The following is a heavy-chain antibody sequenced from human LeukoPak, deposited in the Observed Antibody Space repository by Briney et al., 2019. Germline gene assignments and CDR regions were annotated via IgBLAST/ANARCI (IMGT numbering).Heavy chain of an antibody. V-gene: IGHV1-24*01. CDR1: GYTLTELS. J-gene: IGHJ6*02. D-gene: IGHD2-2*01. CDR2: FDPEDGET. Sequence: ASVKVSCKVSGYTLTELSMHWVRQAPGKGLEWMGGFDPEDGETIYALKFQGRVTMTEDTSTDTAYMELSSLRSEDTAVYYCATTSLGYCSSTSCPRGMDVWGQGTTVTVSS. CDR3: ATTSLGYCSSTSCPRGMDV.